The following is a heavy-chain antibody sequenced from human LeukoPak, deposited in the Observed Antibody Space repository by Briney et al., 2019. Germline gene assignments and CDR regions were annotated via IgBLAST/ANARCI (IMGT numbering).Heavy chain of an antibody. CDR3: VRISRLFRDFDY. V-gene: IGHV4-34*01. Sequence: SETLSLTCAVYGGSFSGYYWSWIRQPPGKGLEWIGEINHSGSTNYNPSLKSRVTISVDTSKNQFSLKLSSVTAADTAVYYCVRISRLFRDFDYWGQGTLVTVSS. CDR1: GGSFSGYY. D-gene: IGHD3-10*02. J-gene: IGHJ4*02. CDR2: INHSGST.